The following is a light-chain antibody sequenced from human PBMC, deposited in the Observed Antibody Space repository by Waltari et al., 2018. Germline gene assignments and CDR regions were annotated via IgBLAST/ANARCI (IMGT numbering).Light chain of an antibody. CDR1: STDVGGNKY. J-gene: IGLJ1*01. V-gene: IGLV2-14*03. CDR2: DVS. Sequence: QSALTQPASVSGSPGQSITISCTGSSTDVGGNKYVYWYQQHPDKAPKLIIYDVSDRPSGVSHRFSGSKSGNTASLTISGLQAEDEADYYCSSYTAIITGVFGTGTKVTVL. CDR3: SSYTAIITGV.